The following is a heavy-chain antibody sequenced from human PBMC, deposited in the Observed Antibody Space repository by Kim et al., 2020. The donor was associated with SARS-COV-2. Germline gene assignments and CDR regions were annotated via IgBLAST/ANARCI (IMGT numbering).Heavy chain of an antibody. CDR1: GFTFSSYS. D-gene: IGHD3-9*01. CDR3: ARDAPYYDILTGEGDY. CDR2: ISSSSSYI. V-gene: IGHV3-21*01. J-gene: IGHJ4*02. Sequence: GGSLRLSCAASGFTFSSYSMNWVRQAPGKGLGWVSSISSSSSYIYYADSVKGRFTISRDNAKNSLYLQMNSLRAEDTAVYYCARDAPYYDILTGEGDYWGQGTLVTVSS.